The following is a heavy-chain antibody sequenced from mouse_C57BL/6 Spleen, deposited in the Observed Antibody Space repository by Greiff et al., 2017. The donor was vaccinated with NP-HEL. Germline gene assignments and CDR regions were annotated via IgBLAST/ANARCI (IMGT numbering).Heavy chain of an antibody. J-gene: IGHJ3*01. CDR2: LYPNNGGN. V-gene: IGHV1-34*01. D-gene: IGHD3-2*01. Sequence: VQLQQSGPELVKPGASVKMSCKASGYTFTDYYMPWVKQSPGKSLEWIGNLYPNNGGNGYNQKFKGKATLTVDKSSSTAYMERRSLTSEDSAVYYCARGDTGFAYWGQGTLVTVSA. CDR1: GYTFTDYY. CDR3: ARGDTGFAY.